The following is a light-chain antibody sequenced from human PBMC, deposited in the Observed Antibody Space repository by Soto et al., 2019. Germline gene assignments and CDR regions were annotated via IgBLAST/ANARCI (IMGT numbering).Light chain of an antibody. V-gene: IGKV3-20*01. Sequence: EIVLAQSPGTLSLSAAERSTLSCTASQSVSSSYLAWYQQKPGQAPRLLIYGASSRATGIPDRFSGSGSGTDFTLTISRLEPEDFAVYYCQQYGSSPPITFGQGTRLEI. CDR3: QQYGSSPPIT. CDR1: QSVSSSY. J-gene: IGKJ5*01. CDR2: GAS.